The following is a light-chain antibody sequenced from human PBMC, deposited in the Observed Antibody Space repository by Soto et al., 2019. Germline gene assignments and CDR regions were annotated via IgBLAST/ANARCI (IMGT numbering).Light chain of an antibody. CDR2: GAS. Sequence: EIVMTQSPATLSLSPGERATLSCRASQSVSSNLAWYQQKPGQAPRLLIYGASTRATGIPARFSGSGSGTDFTLTISRLEPEDFAVYYCQQYGSSSTFGQGTRLEI. CDR3: QQYGSSST. CDR1: QSVSSN. J-gene: IGKJ5*01. V-gene: IGKV3-20*01.